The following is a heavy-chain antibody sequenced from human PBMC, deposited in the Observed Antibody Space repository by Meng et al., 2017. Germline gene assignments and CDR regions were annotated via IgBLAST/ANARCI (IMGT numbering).Heavy chain of an antibody. CDR3: AREGRVDFDY. D-gene: IGHD1-26*01. V-gene: IGHV7-4-1*02. CDR2: INTNTGNP. CDR1: GYTFPSYA. J-gene: IGHJ4*02. Sequence: QVPLLHSGSELKKPGASWKFSCKASGYTFPSYAMNWVRQAPGQGLEWMGWINTNTGNPTYAQGFTGRFVFSLDTSVSTAYLQISSLKAEDTAVYYCAREGRVDFDYWGQGTLVTVSS.